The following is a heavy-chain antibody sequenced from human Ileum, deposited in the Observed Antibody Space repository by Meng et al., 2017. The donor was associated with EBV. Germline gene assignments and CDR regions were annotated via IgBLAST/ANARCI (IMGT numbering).Heavy chain of an antibody. J-gene: IGHJ5*02. V-gene: IGHV4-34*02. D-gene: IGHD3-22*01. CDR1: GGFFSGYY. Sequence: QVQLQQWGAGLLKPSETLSLTCVVYGGFFSGYYWSWIRQSPGKGLEWIGEINHSGSTNYNPSPKSRVTISVDTSKNQFSLKLTSVTAADTAVYYCAREARSSGYHPGIGPWGQGTLVTVSS. CDR2: INHSGST. CDR3: AREARSSGYHPGIGP.